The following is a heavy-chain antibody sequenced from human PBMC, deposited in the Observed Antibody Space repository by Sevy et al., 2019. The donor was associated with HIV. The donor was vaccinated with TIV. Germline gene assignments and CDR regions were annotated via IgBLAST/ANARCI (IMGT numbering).Heavy chain of an antibody. CDR3: AREGVAGQYNAFDI. Sequence: GGCLRLSCAASGFTFSSYDMHWVRQATGKGLEWVSAIGTAGDTYYPGSVKGRFTISRENAKNSLYLQMNSLRAGDTAVYYCAREGVAGQYNAFDIWGQGTMVTVSS. J-gene: IGHJ3*02. CDR2: IGTAGDT. D-gene: IGHD2-15*01. V-gene: IGHV3-13*01. CDR1: GFTFSSYD.